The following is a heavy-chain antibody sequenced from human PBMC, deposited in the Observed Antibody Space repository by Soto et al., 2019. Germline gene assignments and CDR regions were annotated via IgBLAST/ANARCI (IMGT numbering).Heavy chain of an antibody. CDR1: GFTFSSYW. D-gene: IGHD1-26*01. CDR2: INSDGSST. Sequence: EVQLVESGGGLVQPGGSLRPSCAASGFTFSSYWMHWVRQAPGKGPVWVSRINSDGSSTSYADSVKGRFTISRDNAENTLYLQMNSLRAEDTAVYYCARTLGATTNYWGQGTLVTVSS. CDR3: ARTLGATTNY. J-gene: IGHJ4*02. V-gene: IGHV3-74*01.